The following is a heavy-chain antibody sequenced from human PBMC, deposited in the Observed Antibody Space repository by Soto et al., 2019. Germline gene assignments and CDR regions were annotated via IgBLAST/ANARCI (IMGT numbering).Heavy chain of an antibody. Sequence: QVQLQESGPGLVKPSETLSLTCAVSGDSVSNDNYYWSWIRQPPGKGLEWIGYIYYSGTTNSNSYLKCRLSLSVDMSKNQFSLKLASVTAADTAVYFCARSQRGRTAFTFDYWGQGALVTVSS. CDR2: IYYSGTT. CDR1: GDSVSNDNYY. D-gene: IGHD3-16*01. J-gene: IGHJ4*02. V-gene: IGHV4-61*01. CDR3: ARSQRGRTAFTFDY.